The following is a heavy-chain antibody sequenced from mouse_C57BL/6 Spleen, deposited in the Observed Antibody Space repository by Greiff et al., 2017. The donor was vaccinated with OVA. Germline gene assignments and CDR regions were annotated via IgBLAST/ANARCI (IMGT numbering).Heavy chain of an antibody. CDR2: IDPSDSET. D-gene: IGHD1-1*01. V-gene: IGHV1-52*01. CDR3: ARSTVVAPDWYFDV. CDR1: FSPFTSYW. J-gene: IGHJ1*03. Sequence: QVQLQQPGAELVLPGSSVHLSFPSSFSPFTSYWMHWVKQRPIQGLEWIGNIDPSDSETHYNQKFKDKATLTVDKSSSTAYMQLSSLTSEDSAVYYCARSTVVAPDWYFDVWGTGTTVTVSS.